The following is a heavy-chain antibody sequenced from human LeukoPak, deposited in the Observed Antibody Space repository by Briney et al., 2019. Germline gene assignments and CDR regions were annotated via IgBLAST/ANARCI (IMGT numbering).Heavy chain of an antibody. J-gene: IGHJ3*02. CDR3: ARVARITMIVVVITDDAFDI. CDR2: ISSSSSYI. V-gene: IGHV3-21*01. D-gene: IGHD3-22*01. CDR1: GFTFSSYS. Sequence: PGGSLRLSCAASGFTFSSYSMNWVRQAPGKGPEWVSSISSSSSYIYYADSVKGRFTISRDNAKNSLYLQMNSLRAEDTAVYYCARVARITMIVVVITDDAFDIWGQGTMVTVSS.